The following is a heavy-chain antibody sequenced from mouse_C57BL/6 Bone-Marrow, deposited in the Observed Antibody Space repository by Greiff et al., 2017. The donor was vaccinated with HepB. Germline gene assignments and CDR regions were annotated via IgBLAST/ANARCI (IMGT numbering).Heavy chain of an antibody. J-gene: IGHJ4*01. CDR2: ISDGGSYT. D-gene: IGHD1-1*02. CDR1: GFTFSSYA. V-gene: IGHV5-4*01. Sequence: EVQLVESGGGLVKPGGSLKLSCAASGFTFSSYAMSWVRQTPEKRLEWVATISDGGSYTYYPDNVKGRFTLSRDNAKNNLYLQMSHLKSEDTAMYYCARDTIYYYAMDYWGQGTSVTVSS. CDR3: ARDTIYYYAMDY.